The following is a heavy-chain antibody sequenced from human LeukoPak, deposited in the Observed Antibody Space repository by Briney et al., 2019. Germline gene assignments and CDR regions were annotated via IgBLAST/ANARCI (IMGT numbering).Heavy chain of an antibody. D-gene: IGHD3-3*01. Sequence: SETLSLTCAVSGGSFSGYYWSWIRQPPGKGLEWIGEINHSGSTNYNPSLKSRVTISVDTSKNQFSLKLSSVTAADTAVYYCARGSVLRFLEWLFDYWGQGTLVTVSS. CDR1: GGSFSGYY. CDR3: ARGSVLRFLEWLFDY. CDR2: INHSGST. V-gene: IGHV4-34*01. J-gene: IGHJ4*02.